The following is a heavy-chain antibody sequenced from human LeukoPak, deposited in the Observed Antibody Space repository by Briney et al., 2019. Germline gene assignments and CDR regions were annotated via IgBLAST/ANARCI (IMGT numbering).Heavy chain of an antibody. V-gene: IGHV4-59*01. CDR1: GGSISSYY. D-gene: IGHD3-22*01. J-gene: IGHJ4*02. CDR3: ARVTGYMIEDYFDY. CDR2: IYYSGST. Sequence: SETLSLTCTVSGGSISSYYWSWIRQPPGKGLEWIGYIYYSGSTNYNPSLKSRVTISVDTSRNQFSLKLRSVTAADTAVYYCARVTGYMIEDYFDYWGQGTLVTVSS.